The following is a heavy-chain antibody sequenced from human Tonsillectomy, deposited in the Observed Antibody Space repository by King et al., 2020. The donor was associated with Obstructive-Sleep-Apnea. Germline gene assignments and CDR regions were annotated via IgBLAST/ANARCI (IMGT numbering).Heavy chain of an antibody. CDR3: AKDGRIAAAGTGPYFDY. CDR2: ITWNSGSI. V-gene: IGHV3-9*01. Sequence: VQLVESGGGLIQPGRSLRLSCAASGFTFDDYAMHWFRQAPGKGLEWVSVITWNSGSIGYADSVKGRFTIARDNAKNSLYLQMNTLRAEATALYFCAKDGRIAAAGTGPYFDYWGQGALVTVSS. D-gene: IGHD6-13*01. CDR1: GFTFDDYA. J-gene: IGHJ4*02.